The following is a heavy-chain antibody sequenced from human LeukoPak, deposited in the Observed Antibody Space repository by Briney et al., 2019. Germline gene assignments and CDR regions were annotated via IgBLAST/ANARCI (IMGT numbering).Heavy chain of an antibody. CDR2: ISYDGSNK. D-gene: IGHD3-3*01. Sequence: GRSLRLSCAASGFTFSSYAMHWVRQAPGKGLEWVAAISYDGSNKYYADSVKGRLTISRDNAKNTLFLQMNSLRAEDTAVYYCARALYDFWSGYYIANYMDVWGKGTPVTVSS. CDR3: ARALYDFWSGYYIANYMDV. CDR1: GFTFSSYA. V-gene: IGHV3-30*04. J-gene: IGHJ6*03.